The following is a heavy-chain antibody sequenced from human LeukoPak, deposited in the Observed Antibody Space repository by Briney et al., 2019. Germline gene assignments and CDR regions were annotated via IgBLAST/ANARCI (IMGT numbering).Heavy chain of an antibody. CDR1: GYTFTSYD. Sequence: ASVKVSCKASGYTFTSYDINWVRQATGQGLEWMGWMNPNSGNTGYAQKFQGRVTMTRNTSISTAYMELSSLRSEDTAVYYCAAHRGDGYNPSFDSWGQGTLVIVSA. D-gene: IGHD5-24*01. CDR2: MNPNSGNT. J-gene: IGHJ4*02. V-gene: IGHV1-8*02. CDR3: AAHRGDGYNPSFDS.